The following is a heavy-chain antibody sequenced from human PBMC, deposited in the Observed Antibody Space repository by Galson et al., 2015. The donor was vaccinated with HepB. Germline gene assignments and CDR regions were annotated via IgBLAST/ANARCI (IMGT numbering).Heavy chain of an antibody. Sequence: SVKVSCKASGGTFTNYAISWVRQAPGQGLEWMGAIMPVFGTSNYAQKFRGRVTMTADESTSTVYMELSSLRSEDTAVYYCASPSDGWRDGSGHFDHWGQGTQITVSS. J-gene: IGHJ4*02. CDR1: GGTFTNYA. CDR2: IMPVFGTS. D-gene: IGHD5-24*01. CDR3: ASPSDGWRDGSGHFDH. V-gene: IGHV1-69*13.